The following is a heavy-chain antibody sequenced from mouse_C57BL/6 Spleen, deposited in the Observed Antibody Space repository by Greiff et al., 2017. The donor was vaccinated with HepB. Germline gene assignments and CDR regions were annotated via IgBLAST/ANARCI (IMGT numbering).Heavy chain of an antibody. J-gene: IGHJ2*01. Sequence: VQLQQSGAELVKPGASVKISCKASGYAFSSYWMNWVKQRPGKGLEWIGQIYPGDGDTNYNGKFKGKATLTADKSSSTAYMQLSSLTSEDSAVYFCAREGYGSSYGFDYWGQGTTLTVSS. CDR3: AREGYGSSYGFDY. V-gene: IGHV1-80*01. CDR1: GYAFSSYW. CDR2: IYPGDGDT. D-gene: IGHD1-1*01.